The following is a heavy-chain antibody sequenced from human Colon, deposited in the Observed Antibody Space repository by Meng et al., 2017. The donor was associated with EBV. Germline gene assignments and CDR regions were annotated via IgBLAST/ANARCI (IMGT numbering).Heavy chain of an antibody. CDR2: INHSGST. D-gene: IGHD4-17*01. Sequence: QVQWHPWGGGLLEPPGTRSLTCAFSGGSFSGDYWSWLRQAPGKGLEWIGEINHSGSTKFNPSIESRVSISVDTSENQVSLKLTSVTAADTAVYYCARRTTVNLRSFDSWGQGTLVTVSS. CDR3: ARRTTVNLRSFDS. V-gene: IGHV4-34*01. CDR1: GGSFSGDY. J-gene: IGHJ4*02.